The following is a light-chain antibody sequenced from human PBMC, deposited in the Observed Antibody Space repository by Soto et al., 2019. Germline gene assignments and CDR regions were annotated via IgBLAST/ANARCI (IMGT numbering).Light chain of an antibody. CDR3: LQDYNYPWT. Sequence: IQMAHPPSSLSASVGDRFTITCRASQSISSYLNWYQQKPGKAPKLLXYAASSLQSGVPSRFRGSGSGTDFTLTISSLQPEDFATYYCLQDYNYPWTFGQGTKVDIK. J-gene: IGKJ1*01. V-gene: IGKV1-6*01. CDR2: AAS. CDR1: QSISSY.